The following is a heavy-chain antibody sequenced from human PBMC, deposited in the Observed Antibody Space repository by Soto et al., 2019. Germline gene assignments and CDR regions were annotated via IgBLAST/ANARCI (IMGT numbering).Heavy chain of an antibody. J-gene: IGHJ5*02. V-gene: IGHV3-30*18. CDR1: GFTFNSYA. D-gene: IGHD3-16*01. CDR3: AKDLHGGGGPP. Sequence: QVQLVESGGGVVQPGRSLRLSCAASGFTFNSYAMHWVRQAPGKGLEWVAVVSYDGSQTYYADSVKGRFTASRDSSKNTVHLQMNSLRAEDTAVYYCAKDLHGGGGPPWGQGTLVTVSS. CDR2: VSYDGSQT.